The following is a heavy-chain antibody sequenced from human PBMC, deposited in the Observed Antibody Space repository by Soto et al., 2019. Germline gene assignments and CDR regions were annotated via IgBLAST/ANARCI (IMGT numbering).Heavy chain of an antibody. CDR3: ATDPPRYSSSWYLSVPQRPYSYYGTDV. V-gene: IGHV1-24*01. CDR1: GYTLTELS. J-gene: IGHJ6*02. CDR2: FDPEDGET. D-gene: IGHD6-13*01. Sequence: ASVKVSCKVSGYTLTELSMHWVRQAPGKGLEWMGGFDPEDGETIYAQKFQGRVTMTEDTSTDTACVELSSLRSEDTAVYYCATDPPRYSSSWYLSVPQRPYSYYGTDVWGQATTVTVTS.